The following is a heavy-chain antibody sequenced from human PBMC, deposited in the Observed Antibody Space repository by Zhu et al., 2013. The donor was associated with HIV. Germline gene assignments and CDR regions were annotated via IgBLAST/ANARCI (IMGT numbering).Heavy chain of an antibody. CDR1: GYTFTGYY. J-gene: IGHJ3*02. D-gene: IGHD6-13*01. Sequence: QVQLVQSGAEVKKPGASVKVSCKASGYTFTGYYMHWVRQAPGQGLEWMGWINPNSGGTNYAQKFQGRVTMTRDTSISTAYMELSRLRSDDTAVYYCASLIGAPGIATSRYAFDIWGQGTMVTVSS. CDR2: INPNSGGT. V-gene: IGHV1-2*02. CDR3: ASLIGAPGIATSRYAFDI.